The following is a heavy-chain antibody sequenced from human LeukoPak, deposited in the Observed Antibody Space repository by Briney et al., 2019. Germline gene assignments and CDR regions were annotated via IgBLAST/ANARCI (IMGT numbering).Heavy chain of an antibody. V-gene: IGHV3-33*01. CDR1: GFTFSSYG. D-gene: IGHD3-9*01. CDR3: ARDRSMTGWYIDR. CDR2: IWYDGSNK. Sequence: PGGSLRLSCAASGFTFSSYGMHWVRQAPGKGLEWVAVIWYDGSNKYYPDSVQGRFTISRDISKNTLYLQVNSLRAEDTAVYYCARDRSMTGWYIDRWGRGTLVTVSS. J-gene: IGHJ2*01.